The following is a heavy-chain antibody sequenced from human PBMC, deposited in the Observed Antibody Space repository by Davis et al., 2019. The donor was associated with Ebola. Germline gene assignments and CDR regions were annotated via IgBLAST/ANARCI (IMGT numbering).Heavy chain of an antibody. Sequence: MPSETLSLTCTVSGGSISSGGYYWSWIRQRPGKGLEWIGYIYYSGNTYYNPSLKSRIIISVDTSKNQFSLKLSSVTAADTAVYYCARGLTFAPDFYYYYGMDVWGQGTTVTVSS. CDR3: ARGLTFAPDFYYYYGMDV. J-gene: IGHJ6*02. CDR2: IYYSGNT. V-gene: IGHV4-31*03. CDR1: GGSISSGGYY. D-gene: IGHD3-10*01.